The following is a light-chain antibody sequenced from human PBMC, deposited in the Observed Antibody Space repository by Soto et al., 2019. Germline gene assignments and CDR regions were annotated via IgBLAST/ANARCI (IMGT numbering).Light chain of an antibody. J-gene: IGKJ1*01. CDR1: QSVSSN. Sequence: EIVMTQSPGTLSLSPGERATLSCRASQSVSSNLAWYQQKPGQAPRLLIYGASSRATGIPDRFSGSGSGTDFTLTISRLEPEDFAVYYCQQYGSSLWTFGQGTMVDIK. CDR2: GAS. V-gene: IGKV3-20*01. CDR3: QQYGSSLWT.